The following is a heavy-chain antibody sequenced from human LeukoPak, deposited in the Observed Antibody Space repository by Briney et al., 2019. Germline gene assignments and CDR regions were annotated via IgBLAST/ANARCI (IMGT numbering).Heavy chain of an antibody. CDR3: AKDPGRCSGSSAEYFQH. Sequence: GGSLRLSCAASGFTFSTYAMSWVRQAPGKGLEWVSSISGTGGITYYADSVKGRFTISRDNSKNTLYLQMNSLRAENTAVYSCAKDPGRCSGSSAEYFQHWGQGTLVTVSS. CDR2: ISGTGGIT. V-gene: IGHV3-23*01. CDR1: GFTFSTYA. J-gene: IGHJ1*01. D-gene: IGHD1-26*01.